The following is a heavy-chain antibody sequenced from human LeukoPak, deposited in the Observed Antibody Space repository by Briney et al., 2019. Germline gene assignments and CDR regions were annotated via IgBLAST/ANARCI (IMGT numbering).Heavy chain of an antibody. CDR3: AKDDHGGSGWRDYFDY. V-gene: IGHV3-23*01. CDR2: ISGSGGRP. Sequence: GGSLRLSCAASGFTFSSYAMSWVRQAPGKGLEWVSSISGSGGRPYYADSVKGRFTISRDNSKNTLYLQMNSLRDEDTAVYYCAKDDHGGSGWRDYFDYWGQGTLVTVST. D-gene: IGHD6-19*01. J-gene: IGHJ4*02. CDR1: GFTFSSYA.